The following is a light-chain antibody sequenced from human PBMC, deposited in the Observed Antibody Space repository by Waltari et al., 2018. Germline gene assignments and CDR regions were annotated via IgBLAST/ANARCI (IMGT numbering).Light chain of an antibody. J-gene: IGKJ3*01. Sequence: EIVLTQTPATLSLSPGERATLSCRASQSVSPSLAWYQQKPGQAPRLLLYDASNRATGVPARFSGGGSGTDFTLTISSLEPGDFATYYCQKYDSVPFTFGPGTKVDI. V-gene: IGKV3-11*01. CDR3: QKYDSVPFT. CDR2: DAS. CDR1: QSVSPS.